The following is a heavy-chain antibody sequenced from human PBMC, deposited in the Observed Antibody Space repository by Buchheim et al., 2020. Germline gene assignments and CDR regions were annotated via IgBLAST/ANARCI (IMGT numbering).Heavy chain of an antibody. CDR2: IIPILGIA. Sequence: QVQLVQSGAEVKKPGSSVKVSCKASGGTFSSYTISWVRQAPGQGLEWMGRIIPILGIANYAQKFQGRVTITADKYTSTADMELSSLRSEDTAVYYCARAVPSIAAPSYFDYWGQGTL. J-gene: IGHJ4*02. CDR1: GGTFSSYT. D-gene: IGHD6-6*01. V-gene: IGHV1-69*02. CDR3: ARAVPSIAAPSYFDY.